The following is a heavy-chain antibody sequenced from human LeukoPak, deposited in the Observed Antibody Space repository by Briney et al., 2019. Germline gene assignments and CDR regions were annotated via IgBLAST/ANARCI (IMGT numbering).Heavy chain of an antibody. CDR1: GCTFSSDG. V-gene: IGHV3-33*01. D-gene: IGHD1-26*01. J-gene: IGHJ4*02. CDR3: TRHVIEYVGASAD. Sequence: PGGTLTLSCTVSGCTFSSDGMHWVRQAQGPGLGWVAVIWYDGSNPYYPDSVKRRFTFSRDHSHTTLYLQMNNLRVDDTPVYYCTRHVIEYVGASADWGQGTLVTVSS. CDR2: IWYDGSNP.